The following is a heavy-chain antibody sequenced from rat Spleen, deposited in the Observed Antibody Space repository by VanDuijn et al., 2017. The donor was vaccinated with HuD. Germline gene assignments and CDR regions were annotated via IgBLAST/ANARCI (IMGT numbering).Heavy chain of an antibody. V-gene: IGHV5S10*01. CDR2: IIYDGSRT. CDR1: GFTFSDYN. Sequence: EVQLMESDGGLVQPGRSLKLSCAASGFTFSDYNMAWVRQAPKKGLEWVATIIYDGSRTFYRDSVKGRFTISRDIANSTLYLRMNSLRSEDTATYYCTRGTYYRHWGQGVMVTVSS. D-gene: IGHD1-9*01. CDR3: TRGTYYRH. J-gene: IGHJ2*01.